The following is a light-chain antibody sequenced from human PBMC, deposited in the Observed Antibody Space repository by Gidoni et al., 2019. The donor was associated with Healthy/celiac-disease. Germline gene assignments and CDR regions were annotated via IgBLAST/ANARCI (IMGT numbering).Light chain of an antibody. V-gene: IGLV3-1*01. CDR3: QAWDSGV. CDR1: KLGDKY. Sequence: SYELTQPPSVSVSPGQTASITCSGDKLGDKYACWYQQKPGQSPVLVIYQDSKRPSGIPARFSGSNSGNTATLTISGTQAMDEADYYCQAWDSGVFGGGTKLTVL. CDR2: QDS. J-gene: IGLJ2*01.